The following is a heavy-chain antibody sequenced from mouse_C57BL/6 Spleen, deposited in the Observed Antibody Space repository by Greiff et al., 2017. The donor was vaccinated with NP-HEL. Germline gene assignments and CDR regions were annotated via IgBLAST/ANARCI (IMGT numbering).Heavy chain of an antibody. J-gene: IGHJ4*01. CDR3: ARYPYAMDY. CDR1: GFTFSDYG. Sequence: EVMLVESGGGLVKPGGSLKLSCAASGFTFSDYGMHWVRQAPETGLEWVAYISSGSSTIYYADTVKGRFTISRDNAKNTLFLQMTSLRSEDTAMYYCARYPYAMDYWGQGTSVTVSS. CDR2: ISSGSSTI. V-gene: IGHV5-17*01.